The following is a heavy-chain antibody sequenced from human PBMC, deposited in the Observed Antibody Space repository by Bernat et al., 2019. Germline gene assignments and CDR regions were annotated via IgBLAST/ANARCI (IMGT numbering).Heavy chain of an antibody. CDR3: ARRSSSWHFDY. D-gene: IGHD2-2*01. CDR1: GYTFTNHD. V-gene: IGHV1-8*01. CDR2: MNTDSGRT. Sequence: QVQLVQSGAEVKKPGAPVRVSCKASGYTFTNHDINWVRLAAGQGLEWMGWMNTDSGRTGYAQKFQGRVTMTRDTSISTAYLGVSSLRSEDTTVYYWARRSSSWHFDYWGQGTLVTVSS. J-gene: IGHJ4*02.